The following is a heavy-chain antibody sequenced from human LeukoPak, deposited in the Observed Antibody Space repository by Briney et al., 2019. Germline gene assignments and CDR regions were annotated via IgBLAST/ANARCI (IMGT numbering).Heavy chain of an antibody. J-gene: IGHJ4*02. CDR2: IRYDGSNK. CDR1: GFTFSSYA. CDR3: ARGSSSVTLPGD. V-gene: IGHV3-33*01. D-gene: IGHD2-2*01. Sequence: AESLRLSCAASGFTFSSYAMRWIRQAPGKGLEWMAVIRYDGSNKYYADSVKRRFTTSRDNSKNTLYLQMNSLRVEDTAVYYCARGSSSVTLPGDWGQGTLVTVSS.